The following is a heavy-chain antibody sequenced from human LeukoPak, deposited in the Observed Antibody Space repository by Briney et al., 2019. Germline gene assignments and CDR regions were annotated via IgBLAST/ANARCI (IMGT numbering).Heavy chain of an antibody. CDR2: IYHSGST. CDR3: ASGRSSSSLNFDY. Sequence: SETLSLTCTVSGGSISSGGYYWSWIRQPPGKGLEWIGYIYHSGSTYYNPSLKSRVTISVDRSKNQFSLKLSSVTAADTAVYYCASGRSSSSLNFDYWGQGTLVTVSS. V-gene: IGHV4-30-2*01. CDR1: GGSISSGGYY. D-gene: IGHD6-6*01. J-gene: IGHJ4*02.